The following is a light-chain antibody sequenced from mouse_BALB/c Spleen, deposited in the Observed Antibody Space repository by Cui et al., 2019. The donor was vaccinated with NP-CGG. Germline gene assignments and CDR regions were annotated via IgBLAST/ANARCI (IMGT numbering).Light chain of an antibody. CDR1: TGAVTTSNY. CDR3: ALWYSNHWV. CDR2: GTN. Sequence: QAVVPQQSALTTSPGETVTFTCRSSTGAVTTSNYANWVQEKPDHLFTGLIGGTNNRAPGVPARFSGSLIGDKAALTITGAQTEDEAMYFCALWYSNHWVFGGGTKLTVL. V-gene: IGLV1*01. J-gene: IGLJ1*01.